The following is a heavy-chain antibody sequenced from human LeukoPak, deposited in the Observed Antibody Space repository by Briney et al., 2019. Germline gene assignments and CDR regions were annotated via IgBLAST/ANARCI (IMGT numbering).Heavy chain of an antibody. Sequence: GGSLRLSCAASGFTFTDFYKTWIRQAPGKGLQWVAYISDSGTTVDYADSVKGRFSISRDNTENSLYLQMNSLRVEDTGFYYCARDVGADFWGQGTLVTVSS. CDR2: ISDSGTTV. D-gene: IGHD1-26*01. V-gene: IGHV3-11*04. CDR3: ARDVGADF. J-gene: IGHJ4*02. CDR1: GFTFTDFY.